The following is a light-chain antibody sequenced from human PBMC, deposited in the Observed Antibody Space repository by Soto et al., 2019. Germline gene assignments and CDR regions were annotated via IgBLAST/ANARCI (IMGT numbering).Light chain of an antibody. Sequence: QAVLTQPPSASGTPGQRVTISCSGSNSNIGSNTVNWYQQLPGTAPKLLIYYDNLRPSWVPDRISGSKSGTSASLAISGLQSDDEADYYCAAWDDSLNGRVFGTGTKLTVL. CDR1: NSNIGSNT. V-gene: IGLV1-44*01. CDR3: AAWDDSLNGRV. J-gene: IGLJ1*01. CDR2: YDN.